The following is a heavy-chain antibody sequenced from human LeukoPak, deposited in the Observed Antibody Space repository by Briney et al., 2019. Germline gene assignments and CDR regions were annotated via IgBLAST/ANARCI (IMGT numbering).Heavy chain of an antibody. V-gene: IGHV3-74*01. J-gene: IGHJ4*02. CDR3: ARATFDDFWSGPFDY. Sequence: QSGGSLRLSCVASGFTFSSYWMHWVRQDPRKGLVWVSRINGDGRNINYADSVRGRFTISRDNAKNTLYLQMNSLRAEDTAVYYCARATFDDFWSGPFDYWGQGTLVTVSS. CDR2: INGDGRNI. D-gene: IGHD3-3*01. CDR1: GFTFSSYW.